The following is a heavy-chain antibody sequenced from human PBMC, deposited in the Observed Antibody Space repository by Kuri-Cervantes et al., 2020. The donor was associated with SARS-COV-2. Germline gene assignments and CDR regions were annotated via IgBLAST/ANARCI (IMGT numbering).Heavy chain of an antibody. V-gene: IGHV3-30*02. Sequence: GESLKISCAASGFTFSSHGMHWVRQAPGKGLEWVAFIRYDGSNKYYADSVKGRFTISRDNSKNTLYLQMNSLRAEDTAVYYCAKDGGDYDFWSGYYTSGDYDAFDIWGQGTMVTVSS. CDR2: IRYDGSNK. CDR1: GFTFSSHG. D-gene: IGHD3-3*01. J-gene: IGHJ3*02. CDR3: AKDGGDYDFWSGYYTSGDYDAFDI.